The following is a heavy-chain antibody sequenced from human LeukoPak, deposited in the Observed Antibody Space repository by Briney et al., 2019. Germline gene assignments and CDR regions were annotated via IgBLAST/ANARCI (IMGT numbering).Heavy chain of an antibody. CDR2: ISSSSSTI. V-gene: IGHV3-48*04. Sequence: GGSLRLSCAASGFTLSSYSMNWVRQAPGKGLEWVSYISSSSSTIYYADSVKGRFTISRDNAKNSLYLQMNSLRAEDTAVYYCARGIFWSGHLYFDYWGQGTLVTVSS. CDR3: ARGIFWSGHLYFDY. D-gene: IGHD3-3*01. CDR1: GFTLSSYS. J-gene: IGHJ4*02.